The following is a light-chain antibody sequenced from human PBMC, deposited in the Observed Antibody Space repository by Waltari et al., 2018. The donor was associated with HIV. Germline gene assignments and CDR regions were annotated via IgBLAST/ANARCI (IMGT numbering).Light chain of an antibody. CDR1: QSLLHSNGYNY. J-gene: IGKJ4*01. Sequence: DIVMTQSPLSLPVTPGEPASIPCRLSQSLLHSNGYNYLDWYLQKPGQSPQLLIYLGSNRASGVPDRFSGSGSGTDFTLKISRVEAEDVGLYYCMQALQTPLTFGGGTKVESK. V-gene: IGKV2-28*01. CDR2: LGS. CDR3: MQALQTPLT.